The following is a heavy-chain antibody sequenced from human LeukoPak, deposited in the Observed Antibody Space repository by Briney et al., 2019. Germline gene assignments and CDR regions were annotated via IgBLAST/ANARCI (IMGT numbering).Heavy chain of an antibody. V-gene: IGHV3-30*03. CDR1: KFTFSNYG. J-gene: IGHJ4*02. D-gene: IGHD1-26*01. Sequence: GGSLRLSCTASKFTFSNYGMQWVRQAPGKGLEWVAVVSSDGGTKYYADSVKGRFTISRDNSRNTMYLQMDSLRAEDTAVYYCARAGGGSYYVNPDYWGQGTLVTVSS. CDR2: VSSDGGTK. CDR3: ARAGGGSYYVNPDY.